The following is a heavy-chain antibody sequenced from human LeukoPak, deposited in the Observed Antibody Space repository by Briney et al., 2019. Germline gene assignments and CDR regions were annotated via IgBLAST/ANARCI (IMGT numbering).Heavy chain of an antibody. CDR2: IYYSGST. CDR3: ARDNFHYYGSGLLDY. V-gene: IGHV4-59*01. CDR1: GGSISSYY. Sequence: SETLSLACTVSGGSISSYYWSWIRQPPGKGLEWIGYIYYSGSTNYNPSLKSRVTISVDTSKNQFSLKLSSVTAADTAVYYCARDNFHYYGSGLLDYWGQGTLVTVSS. D-gene: IGHD3-10*01. J-gene: IGHJ4*02.